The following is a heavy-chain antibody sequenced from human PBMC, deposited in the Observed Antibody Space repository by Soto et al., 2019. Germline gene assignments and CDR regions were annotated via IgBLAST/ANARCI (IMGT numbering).Heavy chain of an antibody. CDR1: GGSIRSCDYY. J-gene: IGHJ4*02. V-gene: IGHV4-30-4*01. D-gene: IGHD6-13*01. CDR3: AREIIAADHFDY. Sequence: SETLSLTCTVSGGSIRSCDYYWSWIRQTPERGLEWCGYVHYSGNTFYNPSLKSRATISLDTSRNQFSLNLSSVTAADSAVYYCAREIIAADHFDYWGQGSLVTVSS. CDR2: VHYSGNT.